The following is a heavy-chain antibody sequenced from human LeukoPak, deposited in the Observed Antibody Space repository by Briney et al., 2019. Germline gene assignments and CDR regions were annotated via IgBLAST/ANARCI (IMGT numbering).Heavy chain of an antibody. J-gene: IGHJ3*02. Sequence: GRSLRLSCAASGFTFSIYGMHWVRQAPGKGLEWVAVIWYDGSNKYYADSVKGRFTISRDNSKNTLYLQMNSLRAEDTAVYYCARDYYAFDIWGQGTMVTVSS. CDR1: GFTFSIYG. CDR2: IWYDGSNK. D-gene: IGHD3-10*01. V-gene: IGHV3-33*01. CDR3: ARDYYAFDI.